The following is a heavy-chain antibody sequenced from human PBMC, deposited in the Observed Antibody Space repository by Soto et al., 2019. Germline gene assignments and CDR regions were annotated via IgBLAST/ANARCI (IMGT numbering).Heavy chain of an antibody. J-gene: IGHJ3*01. D-gene: IGHD2-2*01. CDR3: VRVYASNTFDL. V-gene: IGHV3-48*02. Sequence: EVQLVESGGNLVQAGGSLRLSCAASGFTFISYSMSWVRQAPGKGLEWVSYISNSGSVIHDADSVKGRFTISRDNAKNSRSLQMNSLRDEDTALYYCVRVYASNTFDLWGQGTVVTVSS. CDR2: ISNSGSVI. CDR1: GFTFISYS.